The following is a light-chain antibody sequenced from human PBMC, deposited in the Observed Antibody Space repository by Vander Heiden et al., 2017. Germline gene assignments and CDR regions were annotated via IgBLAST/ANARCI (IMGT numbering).Light chain of an antibody. Sequence: QSALTQPASVSGSPGQSITMSCTGTSSDVGAYNYVSWYHQHPGKAPKLMIYDVTIRPSGVSYRFSGSKSGNTASLTISGLQAEDEADYYCSSYRGSSTLDVFGTGTKVTVL. J-gene: IGLJ1*01. V-gene: IGLV2-14*03. CDR1: SSDVGAYNY. CDR3: SSYRGSSTLDV. CDR2: DVT.